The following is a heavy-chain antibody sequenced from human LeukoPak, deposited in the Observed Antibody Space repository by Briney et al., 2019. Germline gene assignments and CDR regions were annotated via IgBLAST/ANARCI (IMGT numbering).Heavy chain of an antibody. V-gene: IGHV2-5*02. CDR3: AHSGYNSGFYFDY. CDR1: GFSLSSNGVG. Sequence: SGPTLVRPTQTLTLTCTFSGFSLSSNGVGVAWIRQPPGKALEWLALISWDDYKRSNPFLRSRLSITKDTSKNQVVLTMTNMDPADTATYYCAHSGYNSGFYFDYWGQGTLVTVSS. CDR2: ISWDDYK. D-gene: IGHD6-19*01. J-gene: IGHJ4*02.